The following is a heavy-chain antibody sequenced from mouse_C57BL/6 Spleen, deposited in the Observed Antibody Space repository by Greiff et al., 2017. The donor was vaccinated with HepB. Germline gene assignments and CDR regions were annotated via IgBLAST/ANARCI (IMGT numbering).Heavy chain of an antibody. CDR3: ARGGRPGFAY. V-gene: IGHV3-1*01. CDR2: ISYSGST. J-gene: IGHJ3*01. Sequence: DVHLVESGPGMVKPSQSLSLTCTVTGYSITSGYDWHWIRHFPGNKLEWMGYISYSGSTNYNPSLKSRISITHDTSKNHFFLKLNSVTTEDTATYYCARGGRPGFAYWGQGTLVTVSA. CDR1: GYSITSGYD.